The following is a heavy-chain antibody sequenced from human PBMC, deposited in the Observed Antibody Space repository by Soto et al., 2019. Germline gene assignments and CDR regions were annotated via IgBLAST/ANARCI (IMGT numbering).Heavy chain of an antibody. J-gene: IGHJ6*02. V-gene: IGHV1-69*01. Sequence: QVQLVQSGAEVKKPGSSVKVSCKASGGTFSSYAISWVRQAPGQGLEWMGGIIPIFGTANYAQKLQGRVTITADESTSTAYMELSSLRSEDTAVYYCARTPPYYDILTGSSSYYYGMDVWGQGTTVTVSS. CDR3: ARTPPYYDILTGSSSYYYGMDV. CDR2: IIPIFGTA. CDR1: GGTFSSYA. D-gene: IGHD3-9*01.